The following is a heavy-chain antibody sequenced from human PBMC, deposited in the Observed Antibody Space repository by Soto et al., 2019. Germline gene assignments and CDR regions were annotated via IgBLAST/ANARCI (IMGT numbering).Heavy chain of an antibody. D-gene: IGHD5-12*01. CDR3: AREGSGYNL. CDR1: GGSFSSFG. Sequence: SVKDSCKASGGSFSSFGISWVRQAPGQGLEWMGGIIPVFGRPNYAQRFRGRLTITVDESTNTVYLELIDLRSEDTAVYYCAREGSGYNLWGQGTQVTVSS. J-gene: IGHJ1*01. CDR2: IIPVFGRP. V-gene: IGHV1-69*13.